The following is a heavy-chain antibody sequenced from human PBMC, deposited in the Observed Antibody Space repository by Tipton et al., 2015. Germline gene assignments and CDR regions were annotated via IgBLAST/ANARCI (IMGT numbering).Heavy chain of an antibody. D-gene: IGHD3-10*01. CDR2: LYFSGST. CDR1: GGSISSSSYY. Sequence: TLSLTCTVSGGSISSSSYYWAWIRQPPGKGLEWIGSLYFSGSTHYNPSLKSRVTISVDTSKSQFFLKLSSVTAADTAVYYCARFRYYGSESERGYFHGLDVWGQGTTVTVSS. V-gene: IGHV4-39*07. J-gene: IGHJ6*02. CDR3: ARFRYYGSESERGYFHGLDV.